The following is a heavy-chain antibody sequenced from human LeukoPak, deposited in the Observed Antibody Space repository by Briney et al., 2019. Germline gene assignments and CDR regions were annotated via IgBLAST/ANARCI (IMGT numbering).Heavy chain of an antibody. D-gene: IGHD3-3*01. J-gene: IGHJ4*02. CDR1: GRFINSYY. V-gene: IGHV4-59*12. Sequence: SETLSLTRTVSGRFINSYYQSWIRQAPGNRQPSIGYIYYSASTNYNPSLKSRVTISVDTSKNQFSLKLSSVTAADTAVYYCARFYDFSSGYYPFDYWGQGTLVTVSS. CDR3: ARFYDFSSGYYPFDY. CDR2: IYYSAST.